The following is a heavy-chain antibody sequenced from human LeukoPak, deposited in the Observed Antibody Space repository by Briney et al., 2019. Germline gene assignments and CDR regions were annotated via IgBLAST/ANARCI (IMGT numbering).Heavy chain of an antibody. Sequence: GGSLRLSCAASGFTLSSHWMSWARQAPGKGLEWVANIKQDGSEKYYVDSVKGRFTISRDNAKNSLYLQMNSLRAEDTAVYYCASGPSSPDAFDIWGQGTMVTVSS. CDR3: ASGPSSPDAFDI. CDR1: GFTLSSHW. V-gene: IGHV3-7*01. CDR2: IKQDGSEK. D-gene: IGHD2-2*01. J-gene: IGHJ3*02.